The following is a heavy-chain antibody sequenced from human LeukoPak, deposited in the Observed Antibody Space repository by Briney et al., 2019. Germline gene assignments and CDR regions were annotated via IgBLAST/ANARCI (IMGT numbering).Heavy chain of an antibody. CDR1: GYTFTGYY. D-gene: IGHD1-26*01. CDR3: ARVLGSGSYPFKKYYFDY. CDR2: VNPNSGGT. J-gene: IGHJ4*02. V-gene: IGHV1-2*02. Sequence: ASVKVSCKASGYTFTGYYMHWVRQAPGQGLEWMGWVNPNSGGTNYAQKFQGRVTMTRDTSISTAYMELSRLRSDDTAVYYCARVLGSGSYPFKKYYFDYWGQGTLVTVSS.